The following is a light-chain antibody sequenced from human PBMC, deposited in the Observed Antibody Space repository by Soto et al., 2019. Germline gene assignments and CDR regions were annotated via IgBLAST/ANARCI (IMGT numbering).Light chain of an antibody. CDR1: SGHSSYA. V-gene: IGLV4-69*01. J-gene: IGLJ3*02. CDR3: QTWGTGIRV. CDR2: LNSDGRH. Sequence: QHVLTQSPSASASLGASVKLTCTLSSGHSSYAIAWHQQQPEKGPRYLMKLNSDGRHLKGDGIPDRFSGSSSGAERYLTISSLQSEDEADYYCQTWGTGIRVFGGGTKLTVL.